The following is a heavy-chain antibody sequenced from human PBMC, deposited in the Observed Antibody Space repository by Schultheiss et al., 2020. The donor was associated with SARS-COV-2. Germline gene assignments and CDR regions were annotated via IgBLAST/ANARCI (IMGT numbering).Heavy chain of an antibody. V-gene: IGHV4-59*01. D-gene: IGHD5-24*01. CDR3: ARATRVESLFSVRGGSFDF. J-gene: IGHJ4*02. CDR1: GSSITGFF. Sequence: SETLSLTCSVSGSSITGFFWTWIRQPPGKGLDPIGNIYFTGITKYNPSLKSRVTISIDTSKNQFSLKLGSVTAADTAVYFCARATRVESLFSVRGGSFDFWGWGALVTVSS. CDR2: IYFTGIT.